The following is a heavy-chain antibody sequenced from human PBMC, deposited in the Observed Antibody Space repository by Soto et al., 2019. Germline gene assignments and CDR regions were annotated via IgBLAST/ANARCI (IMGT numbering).Heavy chain of an antibody. D-gene: IGHD3-10*01. CDR1: GFTFSSYA. Sequence: QVQLVESGGGVVQPGRSLRLSCAASGFTFSSYAMHWVRQAPGKGLEWVAVISYDGSNKYYADSVKGRFTFSRDNSKNTLYLQMNSLRAEDTAVYYCARGLSSPSVTMVRGVPYYYGMDVWGQGTTVTVSS. CDR2: ISYDGSNK. V-gene: IGHV3-30-3*01. CDR3: ARGLSSPSVTMVRGVPYYYGMDV. J-gene: IGHJ6*02.